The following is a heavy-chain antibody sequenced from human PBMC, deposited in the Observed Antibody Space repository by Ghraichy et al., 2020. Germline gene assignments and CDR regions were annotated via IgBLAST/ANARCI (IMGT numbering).Heavy chain of an antibody. D-gene: IGHD1-26*01. CDR2: IYWDDDK. CDR3: AHRRSYGAEGYFDY. V-gene: IGHV2-5*02. CDR1: GFSLSTNGVG. Sequence: SGPTLVKPTQTLTLTCTFSGFSLSTNGVGVGWIRQPPGKALEWLALIYWDDDKRYSPSLKSRLTITKDTSKNQVVLTMTNMDPVDTATYYCAHRRSYGAEGYFDYWGQGTLVTVSS. J-gene: IGHJ4*02.